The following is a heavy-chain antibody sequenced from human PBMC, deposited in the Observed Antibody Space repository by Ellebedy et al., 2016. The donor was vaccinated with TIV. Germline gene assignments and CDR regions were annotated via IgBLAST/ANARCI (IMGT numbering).Heavy chain of an antibody. CDR3: ARYHSSGDDY. CDR1: GYTFTRYY. CDR2: IDPSGGGT. J-gene: IGHJ4*02. D-gene: IGHD6-19*01. V-gene: IGHV1-46*01. Sequence: ASVTVSCXASGYTFTRYYIHWVRQAPGQGLEWMGIIDPSGGGTTYAPKVQGRLTLTRDTSTNTVYMELSSLTSEDTALYYCARYHSSGDDYWGQGTLVTVSS.